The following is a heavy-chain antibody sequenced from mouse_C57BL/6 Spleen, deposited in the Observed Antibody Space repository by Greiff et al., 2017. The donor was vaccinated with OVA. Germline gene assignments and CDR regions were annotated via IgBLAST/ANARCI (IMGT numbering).Heavy chain of an antibody. CDR2: ILPGSGST. D-gene: IGHD1-1*01. V-gene: IGHV1-9*01. J-gene: IGHJ4*01. CDR3: ARKAYGSSYGYAMDY. CDR1: GYTFTGYW. Sequence: QVQLQQSGAELMKPGASVKLSCKATGYTFTGYWIEWVKQRPGHGLEWIGEILPGSGSTNYNEKFKGKATFTADTSSNTAYMQLSSLTTKDSAIYYCARKAYGSSYGYAMDYWGQGTSVTVSS.